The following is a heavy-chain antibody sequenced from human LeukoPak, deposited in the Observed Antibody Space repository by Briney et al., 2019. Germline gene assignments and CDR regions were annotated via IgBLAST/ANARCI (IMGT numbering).Heavy chain of an antibody. CDR3: AREMDAMVRGVNFDY. J-gene: IGHJ4*02. V-gene: IGHV3-48*02. CDR2: ISSSSSTI. Sequence: GGSLRLSCAASGFTFSSYNMNWVRQAPGKWLEWVSYISSSSSTIYYADSVKGRFTISRDNAKNSLYLQMNSLRDEDTAMYYCAREMDAMVRGVNFDYWGQGTLVTVSS. CDR1: GFTFSSYN. D-gene: IGHD3-10*01.